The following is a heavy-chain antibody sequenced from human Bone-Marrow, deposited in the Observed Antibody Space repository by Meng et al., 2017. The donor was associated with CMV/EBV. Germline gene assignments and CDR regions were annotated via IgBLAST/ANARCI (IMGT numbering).Heavy chain of an antibody. CDR3: AKVNYDTSGYYYAYYFDY. D-gene: IGHD3-22*01. V-gene: IGHV3-30-3*01. Sequence: GESLKISCAASGFTFSSYAMHWVRQAPGKGLEWVAVISYDGSNKYYADSVKGRFTISRDNSKNTLYLQMNSLRAEDTAVYYCAKVNYDTSGYYYAYYFDYWGQGTLVTVSS. CDR2: ISYDGSNK. CDR1: GFTFSSYA. J-gene: IGHJ4*02.